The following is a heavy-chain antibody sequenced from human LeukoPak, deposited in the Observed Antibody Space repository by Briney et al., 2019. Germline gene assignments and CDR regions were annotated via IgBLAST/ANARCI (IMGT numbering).Heavy chain of an antibody. V-gene: IGHV3-30*03. D-gene: IGHD3-10*01. CDR1: GFTFDDYG. Sequence: GGSLRLSCAASGFTFDDYGMSWVRQAPGKGLEWVAAVSYDGSHEWYADSVKGRFTISRDNSKNTLYLQMNSLRAEDTAVYYCARVPYGSGTYTDYWGQGTLVTVSS. CDR3: ARVPYGSGTYTDY. J-gene: IGHJ4*02. CDR2: VSYDGSHE.